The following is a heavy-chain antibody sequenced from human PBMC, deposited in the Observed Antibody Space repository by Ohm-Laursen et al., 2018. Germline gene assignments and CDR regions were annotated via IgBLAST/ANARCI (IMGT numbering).Heavy chain of an antibody. J-gene: IGHJ5*02. D-gene: IGHD6-13*01. Sequence: ASVKVSCKASGYTFTGYYMHWVRQAPGQGLEWMGWINPNSGGTNYAQKFQGRVTMTRDTSISTAYMELSRLRSDDTAVYYWARLRLYSSSFGGFDPWGQGTLVTVSS. CDR1: GYTFTGYY. CDR2: INPNSGGT. CDR3: ARLRLYSSSFGGFDP. V-gene: IGHV1-2*02.